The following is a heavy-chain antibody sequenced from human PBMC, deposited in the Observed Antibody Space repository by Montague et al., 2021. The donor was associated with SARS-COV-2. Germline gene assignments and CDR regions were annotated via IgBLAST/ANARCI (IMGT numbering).Heavy chain of an antibody. CDR1: GGSISSYY. CDR2: MYYSGST. V-gene: IGHV4-59*13. CDR3: ARDFDY. J-gene: IGHJ4*02. Sequence: SETRSLTCTVSGGSISSYYWSWIRQPPGKGLEWIGYMYYSGSTNYNPSLKSRVTQSVDTSKNQFSLKLSSVTAADTAVYYCARDFDYWGQGTLVTVSS.